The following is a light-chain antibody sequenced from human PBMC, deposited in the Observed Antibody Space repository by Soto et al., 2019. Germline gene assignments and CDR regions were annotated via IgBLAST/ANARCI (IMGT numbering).Light chain of an antibody. V-gene: IGLV2-14*01. J-gene: IGLJ1*01. Sequence: QSVVTQPASVSGSPGQSIAISCTGTRSDVGAYNYVSWYQQHPGKAPKLMISEVTNRPSGVSDRFSGSKSGNTASLTISGLQAEDEADYYCSSFTSRFTFVFGTGTKLTV. CDR1: RSDVGAYNY. CDR2: EVT. CDR3: SSFTSRFTFV.